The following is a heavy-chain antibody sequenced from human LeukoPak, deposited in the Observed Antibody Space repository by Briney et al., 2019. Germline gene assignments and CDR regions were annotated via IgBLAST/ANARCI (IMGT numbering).Heavy chain of an antibody. J-gene: IGHJ6*03. Sequence: SVKVSCKASGGTFSSYAISWVRQAPGQGLEWMGRIIPILGIANYAQKFQGRVTITADKSTSTAYMELSSLRSEDTAVYYCATGSLLRSYYYYMDVWGKGTTVTVSS. D-gene: IGHD2-15*01. CDR3: ATGSLLRSYYYYMDV. V-gene: IGHV1-69*04. CDR1: GGTFSSYA. CDR2: IIPILGIA.